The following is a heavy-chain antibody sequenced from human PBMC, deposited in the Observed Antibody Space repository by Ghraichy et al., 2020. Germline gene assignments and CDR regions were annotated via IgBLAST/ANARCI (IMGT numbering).Heavy chain of an antibody. Sequence: GGSLRLSCAASGFTLSNYSMNWVRQAPGKGLEWVSLISSSSTYKYYLDSVKGRFTISRDNAKNSLYLQMNSLRAEDTAVYYCATSGSYKYYYYYYMDVWGKGTTVTVSS. CDR1: GFTLSNYS. V-gene: IGHV3-21*01. J-gene: IGHJ6*03. D-gene: IGHD3-10*01. CDR2: ISSSSTYK. CDR3: ATSGSYKYYYYYYMDV.